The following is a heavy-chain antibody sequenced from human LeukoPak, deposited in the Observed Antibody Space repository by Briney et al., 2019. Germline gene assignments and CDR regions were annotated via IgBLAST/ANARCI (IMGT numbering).Heavy chain of an antibody. J-gene: IGHJ4*02. Sequence: GGSLRLSCAASGFTFSSYAMSWVRQAPGKGLEWVSGVSGSGAGTYYADSVKGRFTISRDNSKNMLYLQMNSLRAEDTAVYYCAKDYSTVTTFWPGDYWGQGTQVTVSS. CDR3: AKDYSTVTTFWPGDY. V-gene: IGHV3-23*01. CDR1: GFTFSSYA. CDR2: VSGSGAGT. D-gene: IGHD4-17*01.